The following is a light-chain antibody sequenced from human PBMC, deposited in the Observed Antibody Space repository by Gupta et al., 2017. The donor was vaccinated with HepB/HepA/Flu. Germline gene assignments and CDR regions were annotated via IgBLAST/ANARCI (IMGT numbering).Light chain of an antibody. J-gene: IGKJ1*01. Sequence: DIQMTQSPSTLSASIGDRVTITCRASDNVNRWLAWYQQKPGRAPKLLINQASNLDNGVSSRFRGSESGTEFTLTISSLQPDDFATYYCQHFHTYPWTFGQGTKLEVK. CDR2: QAS. CDR1: DNVNRW. V-gene: IGKV1-5*03. CDR3: QHFHTYPWT.